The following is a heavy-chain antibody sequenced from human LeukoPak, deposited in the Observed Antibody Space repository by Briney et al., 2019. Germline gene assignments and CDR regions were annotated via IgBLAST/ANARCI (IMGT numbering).Heavy chain of an antibody. D-gene: IGHD3-10*01. CDR3: ATDYFGSGSWESSFDI. CDR2: IIPVFHTP. J-gene: IGHJ3*02. CDR1: GDTFRGYA. V-gene: IGHV1-69*13. Sequence: GASVKVSCKASGDTFRGYAINWVRQAPGQGLEWLGGIIPVFHTPNYAQNFQGRVTITADGSTNTAYMELSSLKSADTAMYYCATDYFGSGSWESSFDIWDQGTMVTVSS.